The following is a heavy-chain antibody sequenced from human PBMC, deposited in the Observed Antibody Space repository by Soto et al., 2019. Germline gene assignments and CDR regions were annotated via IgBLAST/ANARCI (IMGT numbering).Heavy chain of an antibody. J-gene: IGHJ5*02. CDR3: ARGNLGYCSSTSCRDEPYNWFDP. Sequence: ASVKVSCKASGYTFTIYYMHWVLQAPGQGLEWMGIINPSGGSTSYAQKFQGRVTMTRDTSTSTVYMELSSLRSEDTAVYYCARGNLGYCSSTSCRDEPYNWFDPWGQGTLVTVSS. D-gene: IGHD2-2*01. CDR1: GYTFTIYY. V-gene: IGHV1-46*01. CDR2: INPSGGST.